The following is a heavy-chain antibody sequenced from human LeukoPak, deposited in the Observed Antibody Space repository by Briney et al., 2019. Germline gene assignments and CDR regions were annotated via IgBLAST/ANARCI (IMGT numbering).Heavy chain of an antibody. Sequence: SSETLSLTCSVSGDSIRSGDSYWGWIRQDPREGLEWIASIYYVGSPHYNPSLNSRRVTMSVDTTKNQFSLTLTSVTAADTAVYYCARLPITKRAMDVWGQGTTVTV. J-gene: IGHJ6*02. CDR3: ARLPITKRAMDV. CDR2: IYYVGSP. V-gene: IGHV4-39*01. CDR1: GDSIRSGDSY. D-gene: IGHD3-3*01.